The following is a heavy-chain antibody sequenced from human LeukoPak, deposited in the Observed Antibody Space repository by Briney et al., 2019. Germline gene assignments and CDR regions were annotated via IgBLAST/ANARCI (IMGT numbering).Heavy chain of an antibody. J-gene: IGHJ5*02. CDR1: GFTFSSYS. CDR3: ARGDYDFWSGYLNWFDP. Sequence: PGGSLRLSCAASGFTFSSYSMNWVRQAPGKGLEWVSYISSSSSTIYYADSVKGRFTISRDNAKNSLYLQMNSLRDEDTAVYYCARGDYDFWSGYLNWFDPWGQGTLVTVSS. D-gene: IGHD3-3*01. V-gene: IGHV3-48*02. CDR2: ISSSSSTI.